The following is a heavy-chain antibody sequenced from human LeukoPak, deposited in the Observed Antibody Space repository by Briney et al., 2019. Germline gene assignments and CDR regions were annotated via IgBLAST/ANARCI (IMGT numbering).Heavy chain of an antibody. D-gene: IGHD6-13*01. Sequence: AGGSLRLSCAASGFTFSSYWMHWVRQAPGKGLVWVSRINSDGSSTSYADSVKGRFTISRDNAKNTLYLQMNSLRAEDTAVYYCAREPDPEYSSSWYGHNDYWGQGTLVTVSS. V-gene: IGHV3-74*01. CDR2: INSDGSST. CDR1: GFTFSSYW. J-gene: IGHJ4*02. CDR3: AREPDPEYSSSWYGHNDY.